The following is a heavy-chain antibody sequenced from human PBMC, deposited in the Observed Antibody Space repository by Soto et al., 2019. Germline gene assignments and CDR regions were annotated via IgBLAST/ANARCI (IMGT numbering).Heavy chain of an antibody. D-gene: IGHD3-10*01. CDR1: GGSFSGYY. CDR3: ARGRYYYGSGSYYNWFDP. V-gene: IGHV4-34*01. J-gene: IGHJ5*02. Sequence: QVQLQQWGAGLLKPSETLSLTCAVYGGSFSGYYWSWIRQPPGKGLEWIGEINHSGSTNYNPSLRSRVTIAVDTSKNRFSLKLSSVTAADTAVYYCARGRYYYGSGSYYNWFDPWGQGTLVTVSS. CDR2: INHSGST.